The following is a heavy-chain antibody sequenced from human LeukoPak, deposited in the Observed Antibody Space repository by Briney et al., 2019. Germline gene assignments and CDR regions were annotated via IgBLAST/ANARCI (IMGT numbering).Heavy chain of an antibody. V-gene: IGHV1-3*01. CDR2: INAGNGNT. CDR1: GYTFTSYA. J-gene: IGHJ4*02. CDR3: ARGSPTSKLLWFGNFDY. Sequence: VAPVKVSCKASGYTFTSYAMHWVRQAPGQRLEWMGWINAGNGNTKYSQKFQGRVTITRDTSASTAYMELSSLRSEDTAVYYCARGSPTSKLLWFGNFDYWGQGTLVTVSS. D-gene: IGHD3-10*01.